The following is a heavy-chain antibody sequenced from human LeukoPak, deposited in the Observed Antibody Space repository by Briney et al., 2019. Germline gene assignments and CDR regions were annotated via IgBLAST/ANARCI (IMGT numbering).Heavy chain of an antibody. CDR1: GGSFSGYY. J-gene: IGHJ4*02. CDR3: ARHHCSGGSCYLSGFDY. Sequence: SETLSLTCAVYGGSFSGYYWSWIRQPPGKGLEWIGEINHSGSTNYNPSLKSRVTISVDTSKNQFSLKLSSVTAADTAVYYCARHHCSGGSCYLSGFDYWGQGTLVTVSS. CDR2: INHSGST. D-gene: IGHD2-15*01. V-gene: IGHV4-34*01.